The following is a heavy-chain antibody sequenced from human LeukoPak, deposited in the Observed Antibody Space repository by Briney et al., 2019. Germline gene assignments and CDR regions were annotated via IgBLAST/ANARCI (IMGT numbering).Heavy chain of an antibody. CDR1: GFTFSSYS. CDR2: IYHSGST. J-gene: IGHJ6*02. D-gene: IGHD6-19*01. V-gene: IGHV4-38-2*02. Sequence: GSLRLSCAASGFTFSSYSMNWVRRPPGKGLEWIGNIYHSGSTYYNPSLKSRVTISVDTSKNQFSLNLSSVTAADTAVYYCAREGGSCKGIAVAGAPVGCGMDVWGQGTTVTVSS. CDR3: AREGGSCKGIAVAGAPVGCGMDV.